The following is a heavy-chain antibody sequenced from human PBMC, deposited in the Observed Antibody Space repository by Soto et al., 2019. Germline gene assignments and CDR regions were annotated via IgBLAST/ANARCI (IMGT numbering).Heavy chain of an antibody. Sequence: SVKVSCKASGGTFSSYTISWVRQAPGQGLEWMGRIIPILGIANYAQKFQGRVTITADKSTSTAYMELSSLRSEDTAVYYCASIVVVPAASETEYYGMDVWGQGTTVTVSS. J-gene: IGHJ6*02. CDR2: IIPILGIA. D-gene: IGHD2-2*01. CDR1: GGTFSSYT. CDR3: ASIVVVPAASETEYYGMDV. V-gene: IGHV1-69*02.